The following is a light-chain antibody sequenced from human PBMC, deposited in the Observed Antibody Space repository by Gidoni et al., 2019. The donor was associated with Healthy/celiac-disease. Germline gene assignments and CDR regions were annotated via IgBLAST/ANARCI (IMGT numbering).Light chain of an antibody. Sequence: DPVSITCRASQSISSYLNWYQQKPGKAPKLLIYAASSLQSGVPSRFSGSGSGTDFTLTINCPQPEDFATYYCQQSYSTLRTFGQGTKVETK. J-gene: IGKJ1*01. CDR1: QSISSY. CDR3: QQSYSTLRT. CDR2: AAS. V-gene: IGKV1-39*01.